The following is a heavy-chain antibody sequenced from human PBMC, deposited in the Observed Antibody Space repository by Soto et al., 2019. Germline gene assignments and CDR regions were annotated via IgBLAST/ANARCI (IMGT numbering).Heavy chain of an antibody. Sequence: ASVKVSCKASGYTFTSYGISWVRQAPGQGLEWMGWISAYNGNTNYAQKLQGRVTMTRDTSTSTVYMELSSLRSEDTAVYYCARTYYDFWSGPTYYFDYWGQGTLVTVSS. V-gene: IGHV1-18*01. D-gene: IGHD3-3*01. J-gene: IGHJ4*02. CDR1: GYTFTSYG. CDR3: ARTYYDFWSGPTYYFDY. CDR2: ISAYNGNT.